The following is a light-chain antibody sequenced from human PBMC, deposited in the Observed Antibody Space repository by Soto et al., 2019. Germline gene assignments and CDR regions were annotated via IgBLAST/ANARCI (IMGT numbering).Light chain of an antibody. CDR3: LQHNSYPPT. CDR1: QSISSW. J-gene: IGKJ1*01. V-gene: IGKV1-5*01. CDR2: DAS. Sequence: IHMTQSPSTLSASVLYRVTITFLASQSISSWLAWYQQKPGKAPKLLIYDASSLESGVPSRFSGSGSGTEFTLTISSLQPDDFATYYCLQHNSYPPTFGQGTKVDIK.